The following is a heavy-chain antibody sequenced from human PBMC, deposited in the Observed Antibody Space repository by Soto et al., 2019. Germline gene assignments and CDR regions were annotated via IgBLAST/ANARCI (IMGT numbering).Heavy chain of an antibody. CDR1: GFTFSSYA. CDR2: ISYDGSNK. V-gene: IGHV3-30-3*01. CDR3: ARDKVNSSGWYLGY. J-gene: IGHJ4*02. Sequence: GGSLRLSCATSGFTFSSYAMHWVRQAPGKGLEWVAVISYDGSNKYYADSVKGRFTISRDNSKNTLYLQMNSLRAEDTAVYYCARDKVNSSGWYLGYWGQGTLVTVSS. D-gene: IGHD6-19*01.